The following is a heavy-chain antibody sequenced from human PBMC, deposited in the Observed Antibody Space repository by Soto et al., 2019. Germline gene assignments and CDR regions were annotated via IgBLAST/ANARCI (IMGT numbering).Heavy chain of an antibody. J-gene: IGHJ4*02. D-gene: IGHD3-3*01. CDR3: ATGGAFWSGYFPY. V-gene: IGHV4-59*01. CDR2: IYYSGST. Sequence: SETLSLTCTVSGGSISSYYWSWIRQPPGKGLEWIGYIYYSGSTNYNPSLKSRVTISVDTSKNQFSLKLSSVTAADTAVYYCATGGAFWSGYFPYRGQGTLVTVSS. CDR1: GGSISSYY.